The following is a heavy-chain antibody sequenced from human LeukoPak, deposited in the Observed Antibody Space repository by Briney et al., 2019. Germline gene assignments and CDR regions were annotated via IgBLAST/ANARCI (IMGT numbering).Heavy chain of an antibody. CDR1: GFTFSSYA. CDR3: ARVLVVPAGPDYYYGMDV. CDR2: ISYDGSNK. J-gene: IGHJ6*02. V-gene: IGHV3-30-3*01. Sequence: GRSLRLSCAASGFTFSSYAMHWVRQAPGEGLEWVAVISYDGSNKYYADSVKGRFTISRDNSKNTLYLQMNSLRAEDTAVYYCARVLVVPAGPDYYYGMDVWGQGTTVTVSS. D-gene: IGHD2-2*01.